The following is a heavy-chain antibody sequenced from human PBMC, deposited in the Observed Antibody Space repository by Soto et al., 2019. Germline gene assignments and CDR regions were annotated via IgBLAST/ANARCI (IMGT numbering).Heavy chain of an antibody. V-gene: IGHV1-18*04. J-gene: IGHJ5*02. D-gene: IGHD2-2*01. CDR3: ARSGIVVVPGGDWFDP. CDR2: ISAYNGNT. CDR1: GYTFTSYG. Sequence: ASVKVSCKASGYTFTSYGISWVRQAPGQGPEWMGRISAYNGNTNYAQKLQGRVTMTTDTSTSTAYMELRSLRSDDTAVYYCARSGIVVVPGGDWFDPWGQGTLVTVSS.